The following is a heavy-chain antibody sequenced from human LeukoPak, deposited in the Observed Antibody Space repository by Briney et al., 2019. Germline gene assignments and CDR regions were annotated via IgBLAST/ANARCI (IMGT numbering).Heavy chain of an antibody. CDR3: ARDPDDVVVVAAGGLDY. Sequence: ASVKVSCKASGYTFTSYGISWVRQAPGQGLEWMGWISAYNGNTNYAQKLQGRVTMTTDTSTSTAYMELRSLRSDDTAVYYCARDPDDVVVVAAGGLDYWGQGTLVTVSS. CDR2: ISAYNGNT. CDR1: GYTFTSYG. J-gene: IGHJ4*02. D-gene: IGHD2-15*01. V-gene: IGHV1-18*01.